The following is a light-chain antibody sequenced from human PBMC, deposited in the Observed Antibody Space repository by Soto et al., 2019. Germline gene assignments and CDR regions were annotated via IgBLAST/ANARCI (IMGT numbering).Light chain of an antibody. CDR2: RAS. Sequence: EIVMTQSPATLYVSPGERATLSCWASQGISINLAWYQLKPGQAPRLLMYRASTRATGIPARFSGSGSGTEFTLTISGLQSEDFALYHCQQYNNWPLTFGGGTKVEIK. J-gene: IGKJ4*01. CDR1: QGISIN. V-gene: IGKV3-15*01. CDR3: QQYNNWPLT.